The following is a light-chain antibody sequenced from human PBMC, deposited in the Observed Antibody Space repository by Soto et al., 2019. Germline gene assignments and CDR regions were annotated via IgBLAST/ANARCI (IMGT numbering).Light chain of an antibody. CDR1: SSNIGSNT. Sequence: QAVVTQPPSASGTPGQRVTISCSGSSSNIGSNTVNWYQQLPGTAPKLLIYSDNQRPSGVPDRFSGSKSGTSASLAISGLQSEDEADYYCAAWDGSLNGRVFGGGTKLTVL. V-gene: IGLV1-44*01. CDR2: SDN. J-gene: IGLJ3*02. CDR3: AAWDGSLNGRV.